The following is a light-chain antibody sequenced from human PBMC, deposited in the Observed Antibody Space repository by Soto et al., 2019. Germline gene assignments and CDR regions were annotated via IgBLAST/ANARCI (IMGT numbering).Light chain of an antibody. CDR2: GAS. J-gene: IGKJ1*01. V-gene: IGKV3-15*01. Sequence: EIVMTQSPATLSVSPGERATLSCRASQSVSSNLAWYQQKPGQAPRLLIYGASTRATGIPARFSGSRSGTEFTLTISSLQSEDFAVYYFQQYNDWPRTFGQGTKVEI. CDR1: QSVSSN. CDR3: QQYNDWPRT.